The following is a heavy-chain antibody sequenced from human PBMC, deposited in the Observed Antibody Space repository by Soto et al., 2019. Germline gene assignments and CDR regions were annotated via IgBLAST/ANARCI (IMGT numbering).Heavy chain of an antibody. D-gene: IGHD4-17*01. CDR2: INPYNGNT. CDR3: ARGCIAVTTHLCY. CDR1: GYTFNTYG. V-gene: IGHV1-18*01. J-gene: IGHJ1*01. Sequence: ASVKVSCKASGYTFNTYGITWVRQAPGQGLEWMGWINPYNGNTKFAQKLQDRVTMTTATSTSTAYMELASLRSDDTAVYYCARGCIAVTTHLCYLGQGNLLTVSS.